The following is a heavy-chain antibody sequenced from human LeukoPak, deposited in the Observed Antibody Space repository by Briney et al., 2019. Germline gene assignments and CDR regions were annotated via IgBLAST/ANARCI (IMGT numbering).Heavy chain of an antibody. CDR1: GFTFSSYE. J-gene: IGHJ4*02. V-gene: IGHV3-48*03. Sequence: GGSLRLSCAASGFTFSSYEMTRVRQAPGKGLEWVSYISSSGSTIYYADSAKGRFTISRDNAKNSLYLQMNSLRAEDTAVYYCARGYDYVWGSYRYFDYWGQGTLVTVSS. CDR3: ARGYDYVWGSYRYFDY. CDR2: ISSSGSTI. D-gene: IGHD3-16*02.